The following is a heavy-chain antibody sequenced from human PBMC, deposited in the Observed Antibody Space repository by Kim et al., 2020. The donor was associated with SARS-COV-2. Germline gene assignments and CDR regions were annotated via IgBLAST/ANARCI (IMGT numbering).Heavy chain of an antibody. J-gene: IGHJ3*02. Sequence: GGSLRLSCTASGFTFGDYAMSWFRQAPGKGLEWVGFIRSKAYGGTREYAASVKGRFTISRDDSKSIAYLQMNSLKTEDTAVYSCTREGYTGYDYLAFDIWGQGTMVTVSS. D-gene: IGHD5-12*01. CDR2: IRSKAYGGTR. CDR1: GFTFGDYA. CDR3: TREGYTGYDYLAFDI. V-gene: IGHV3-49*03.